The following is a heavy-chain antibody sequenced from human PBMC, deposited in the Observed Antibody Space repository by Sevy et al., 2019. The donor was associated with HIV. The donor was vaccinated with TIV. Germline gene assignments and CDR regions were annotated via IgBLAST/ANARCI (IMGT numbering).Heavy chain of an antibody. J-gene: IGHJ5*02. V-gene: IGHV3-7*03. CDR1: GFAFSTYW. CDR3: ARDYGSGWYTWFDP. CDR2: IKQDGLEK. Sequence: GGSLRLSCVASGFAFSTYWMSWVRQAPGKGLEWVAHIKQDGLEKYYVDSVKGGFTISRDNAKNSLYLQMNSLRAEDTAVYYCARDYGSGWYTWFDPWGQGTLVTVSS. D-gene: IGHD6-19*01.